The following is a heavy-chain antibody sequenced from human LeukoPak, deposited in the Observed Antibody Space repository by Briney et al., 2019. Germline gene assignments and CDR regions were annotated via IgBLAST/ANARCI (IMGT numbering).Heavy chain of an antibody. CDR2: INPNSGGT. V-gene: IGHV1-2*02. D-gene: IGHD2-15*01. CDR1: GYTFTGYY. J-gene: IGHJ5*02. CDR3: ARDGSQVVAVNWFDP. Sequence: ASVKVSCKASGYTFTGYYMHWVRQAPGQGLEWMGWINPNSGGTNYAQKFQGRVTMTRDTSISTAYMELSRLRSDDTAVYYCARDGSQVVAVNWFDPWGQGTLVTVSS.